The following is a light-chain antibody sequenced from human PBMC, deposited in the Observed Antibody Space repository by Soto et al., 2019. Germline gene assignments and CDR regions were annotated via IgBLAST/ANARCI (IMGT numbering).Light chain of an antibody. CDR2: EVS. V-gene: IGLV2-14*01. J-gene: IGLJ1*01. CDR3: LSYTSSTAYV. Sequence: QSALTQPASVSGSPGQSITISCTGTSSDVGGYNYVSWYQLHPGKAPKLMIYEVSNRPSGISNRFSASKSGNTAYLTISGLQAEDEADYYFLSYTSSTAYVFGPGTKLTVL. CDR1: SSDVGGYNY.